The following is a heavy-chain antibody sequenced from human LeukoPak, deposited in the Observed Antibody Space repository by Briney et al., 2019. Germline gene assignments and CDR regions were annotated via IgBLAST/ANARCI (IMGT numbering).Heavy chain of an antibody. Sequence: PGGSLRLSXEVSGFTFDSYAMSWVRQSPGKGLEWVSGIIGGGSRTYYADSVKGRFTISRDNSKNTLFLQMNSLRTDDTAVYYCAKDNIGDPDFWFDAWGQGTLVAVSS. CDR1: GFTFDSYA. D-gene: IGHD5-24*01. J-gene: IGHJ5*02. CDR2: IIGGGSRT. V-gene: IGHV3-23*01. CDR3: AKDNIGDPDFWFDA.